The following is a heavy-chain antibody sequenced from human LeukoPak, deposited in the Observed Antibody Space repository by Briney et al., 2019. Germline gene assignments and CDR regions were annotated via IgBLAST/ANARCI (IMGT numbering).Heavy chain of an antibody. Sequence: SVKVSCKASGGTFSSYAISWVRQAPGQGLEWMGRIIPIFGIANYAQKFQGRVTITADKSTSTAYMELSSLRSEDTAVYYCARQLYYYDSSGYYYVGSGWFDPWGQGTLVTVSS. CDR1: GGTFSSYA. CDR2: IIPIFGIA. D-gene: IGHD3-22*01. V-gene: IGHV1-69*04. J-gene: IGHJ5*02. CDR3: ARQLYYYDSSGYYYVGSGWFDP.